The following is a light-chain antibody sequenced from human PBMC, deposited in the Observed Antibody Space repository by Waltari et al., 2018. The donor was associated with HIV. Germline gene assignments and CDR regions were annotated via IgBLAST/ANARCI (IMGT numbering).Light chain of an antibody. CDR2: LGS. V-gene: IGKV2-28*01. Sequence: DIVMTQSPLSLPVTPGETASISCRSSQSLLHSNGYNYLDWYLQKPGQSPQLLIYLGSNRATGVPHRFSGRGSGTDFTLKVSRVEAEDVGIYYCMQTLQTPITFGQGTRLEIK. J-gene: IGKJ5*01. CDR1: QSLLHSNGYNY. CDR3: MQTLQTPIT.